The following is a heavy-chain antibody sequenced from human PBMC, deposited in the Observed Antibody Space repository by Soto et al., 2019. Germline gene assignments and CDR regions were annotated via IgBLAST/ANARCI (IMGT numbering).Heavy chain of an antibody. Sequence: SVKVSCKASGGTFSSYAISWVRQAPGQGLEWMGGIIPIFGTANYAQKFQGRVTITADKSTSTAYMELSSLRSEDTAVYYCATTVRGGYYYDSSGYYSYFDYWGQGTLVTVSS. J-gene: IGHJ4*02. CDR2: IIPIFGTA. D-gene: IGHD3-22*01. CDR3: ATTVRGGYYYDSSGYYSYFDY. V-gene: IGHV1-69*06. CDR1: GGTFSSYA.